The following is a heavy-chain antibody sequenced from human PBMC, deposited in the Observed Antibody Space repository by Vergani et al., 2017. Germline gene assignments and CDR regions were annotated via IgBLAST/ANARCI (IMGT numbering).Heavy chain of an antibody. CDR3: ARLVAGLHYGMDV. Sequence: QVQLVQSGAEVKKPGASVKVSCKASGYTFTGYYMHWVRQAPGQGLEWMGGINPNRGGTNYAQKFKGRVTISVDASKNPFSLKLSSVTAADTAVYYCARLVAGLHYGMDVWGQGTTVTVSS. J-gene: IGHJ6*02. D-gene: IGHD5-12*01. V-gene: IGHV1-2*02. CDR2: INPNRGGT. CDR1: GYTFTGYY.